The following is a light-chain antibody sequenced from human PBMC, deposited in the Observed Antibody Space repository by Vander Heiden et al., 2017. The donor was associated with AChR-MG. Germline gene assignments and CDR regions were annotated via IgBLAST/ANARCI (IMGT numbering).Light chain of an antibody. Sequence: EIVLTKSPGTLSLSPGERATLSCRASQSVSSSYLAWYQQKPAQAPRLLIYGASSRATGIPDRFSGSGSGTDFTLTISRLEPEDFAVYYCQQDGSSPYTFGQGTKLEIK. CDR1: QSVSSSY. J-gene: IGKJ2*01. CDR3: QQDGSSPYT. CDR2: GAS. V-gene: IGKV3-20*01.